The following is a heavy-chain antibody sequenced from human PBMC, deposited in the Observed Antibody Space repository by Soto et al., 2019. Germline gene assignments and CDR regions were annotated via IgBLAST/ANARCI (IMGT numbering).Heavy chain of an antibody. V-gene: IGHV4-31*03. D-gene: IGHD2-8*01. CDR3: ARGTVYYCPNDKCGFFFDH. CDR2: NDTNGDT. Sequence: QVQLQESGSGLLKPSQTLSLDCSVSGDSLRRGFHHWSWIRQTPGKGLQLIGYNDTNGDTHYDPSLRNRLNMSIVTTESRFSLKVTSVTAADTAVYYCARGTVYYCPNDKCGFFFDHWGQGALVTVTS. J-gene: IGHJ4*02. CDR1: GDSLRRGFHH.